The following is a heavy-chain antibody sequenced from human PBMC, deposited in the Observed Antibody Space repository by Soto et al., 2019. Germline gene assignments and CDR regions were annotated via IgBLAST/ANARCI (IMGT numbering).Heavy chain of an antibody. V-gene: IGHV1-18*01. CDR3: ARGRYGDY. CDR2: ISAHNGNT. J-gene: IGHJ4*02. CDR1: GYTFTSYG. Sequence: QVHLVQSGAELKKPGASVKVSCKGSGYTFTSYGITWVRQAPGQGLEWMGWISAHNGNTNYAQKLQTRVTVPRDTSTSTAYMELRSLRSDDTAVYYCARGRYGDYWGQGALVTVSS. D-gene: IGHD1-1*01.